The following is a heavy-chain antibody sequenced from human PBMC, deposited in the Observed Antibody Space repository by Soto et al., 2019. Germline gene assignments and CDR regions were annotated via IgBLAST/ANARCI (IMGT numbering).Heavy chain of an antibody. V-gene: IGHV3-23*01. CDR1: GFTFSSYA. D-gene: IGHD3-3*01. Sequence: GGSLRLSCAASGFTFSSYAMSWVRQAPGKGLEWVSAISGSGGSTYYADAVKGRFTISRDNAKKTLYLQMNSLRAEDMAVYYCAKEGNGYYIPPFDDWGQGTLVTVSS. CDR3: AKEGNGYYIPPFDD. J-gene: IGHJ4*02. CDR2: ISGSGGST.